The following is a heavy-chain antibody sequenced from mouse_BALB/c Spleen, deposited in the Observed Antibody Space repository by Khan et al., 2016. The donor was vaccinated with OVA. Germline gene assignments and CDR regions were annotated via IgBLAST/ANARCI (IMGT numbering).Heavy chain of an antibody. J-gene: IGHJ4*01. V-gene: IGHV2-2*02. CDR3: ARIFIGTTDYAMDY. D-gene: IGHD2-14*01. Sequence: QVQLKESGPGLVQPSQSLSITCTVSGFSLTSYGVHWVRQSPGKGLEWLGVIWSGGSTDYNAAFISRLSISKDNSKSQVFFKMNSLQANDTAIYYCARIFIGTTDYAMDYWGQGNSGTVSS. CDR1: GFSLTSYG. CDR2: IWSGGST.